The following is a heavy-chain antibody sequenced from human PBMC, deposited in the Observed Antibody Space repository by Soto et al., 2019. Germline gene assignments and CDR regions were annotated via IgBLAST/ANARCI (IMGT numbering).Heavy chain of an antibody. Sequence: QVQLVESGGGVVQPGRSLRLSCAASGFTFSSYGMHWVRQAPGKGLEWVAVIWYDGSNKYYADSVKGRFTISRDNSKNTLYLQMNSLRAEDTAVYYCARGGVPEIDKMGEYFQHWGQGTLVTVSS. CDR1: GFTFSSYG. CDR2: IWYDGSNK. J-gene: IGHJ1*01. D-gene: IGHD1-1*01. CDR3: ARGGVPEIDKMGEYFQH. V-gene: IGHV3-33*01.